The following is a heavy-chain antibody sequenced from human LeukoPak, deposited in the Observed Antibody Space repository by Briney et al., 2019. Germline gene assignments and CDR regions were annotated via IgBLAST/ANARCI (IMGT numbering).Heavy chain of an antibody. D-gene: IGHD4-17*01. CDR1: GGSISVFY. Sequence: SETLSLTCTVSGGSISVFYWSWIRQPPGKGLEWIGEINHSGSTNYNPSLKSRVTISVDTSKNQFSLKLSSVTAADTAVYYCARANRTVTPYFDYWGQGTLVTVSS. V-gene: IGHV4-34*01. CDR2: INHSGST. J-gene: IGHJ4*02. CDR3: ARANRTVTPYFDY.